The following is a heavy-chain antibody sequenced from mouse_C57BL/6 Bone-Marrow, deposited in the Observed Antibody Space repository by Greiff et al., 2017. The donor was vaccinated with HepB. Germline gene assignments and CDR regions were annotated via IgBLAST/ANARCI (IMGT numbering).Heavy chain of an antibody. D-gene: IGHD1-1*01. CDR2: IYPGRGST. Sequence: VQLQQPGAELVKPGASVKMSCKASGYTFTSYWITWVKQRPGQGLEWIGDIYPGRGSTNYNEKFKSKTTLTVDTASSTAYMQLSSLTSEDSAVYYCARSGTTVVDYWGQGTTLTVSS. J-gene: IGHJ2*01. CDR3: ARSGTTVVDY. CDR1: GYTFTSYW. V-gene: IGHV1-55*01.